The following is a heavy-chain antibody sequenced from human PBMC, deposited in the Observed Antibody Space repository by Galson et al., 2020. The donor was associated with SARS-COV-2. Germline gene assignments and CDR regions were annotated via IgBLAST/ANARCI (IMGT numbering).Heavy chain of an antibody. CDR3: AHRREAATGPRRYFDY. CDR1: GFSPTTSGVA. CDR2: IYRDDDK. D-gene: IGHD6-13*01. V-gene: IGHV2-5*02. J-gene: IGHJ4*02. Sequence: SGPTLVKPTQTLTLTCTFSGFSPTTSGVAVAWIRQPPGKALEWLALIYRDDDKRYSPSLKSRVTITKDTSKNQVVLTMTNMDPVDTATYYCAHRREAATGPRRYFDYWGQGTLVTVSS.